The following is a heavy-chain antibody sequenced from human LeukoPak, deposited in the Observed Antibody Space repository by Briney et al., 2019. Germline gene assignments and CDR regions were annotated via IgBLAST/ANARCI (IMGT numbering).Heavy chain of an antibody. CDR2: ISGSGGST. CDR1: GFTFSSYA. J-gene: IGHJ4*02. D-gene: IGHD2-15*01. V-gene: IGHV3-23*01. CDR3: AKDFTVVVVAAGDY. Sequence: PGGSLRLSCAASGFTFSSYAMSWVRQAPGKGLEWVSAISGSGGSTYYADSVKGRFTISRDNSKNTLYLQMNSLRAEDTAVYYCAKDFTVVVVAAGDYWGQGTLVTVSS.